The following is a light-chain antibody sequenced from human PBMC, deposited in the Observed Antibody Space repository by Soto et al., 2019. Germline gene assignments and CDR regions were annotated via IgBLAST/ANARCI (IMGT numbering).Light chain of an antibody. CDR2: EVS. Sequence: QSALTQPASVSGSHGQSITLSCTGSGSDVGGYQYVSWYQQYPGKAPKLIIFEVSNRPSGVSDRFSGSKSGNTASLTIAGLQAEDEADEFCSSYTSSVTYVFGTGTKVTVL. CDR1: GSDVGGYQY. V-gene: IGLV2-14*01. CDR3: SSYTSSVTYV. J-gene: IGLJ1*01.